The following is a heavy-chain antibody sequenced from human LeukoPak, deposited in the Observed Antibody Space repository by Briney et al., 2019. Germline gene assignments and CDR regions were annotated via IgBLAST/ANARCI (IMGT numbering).Heavy chain of an antibody. CDR3: VRDYYGAGDY. V-gene: IGHV3-74*01. J-gene: IGHJ4*02. CDR1: GFTFSSHW. CDR2: INSDGSTT. Sequence: GGSLRLSCAASGFTFSSHWMHWVRQAPGKGLVWVSRINSDGSTTTYADSVKGRFTISRDNAKNTLYLQMNSLRAEDTAVYYCVRDYYGAGDYWGQGTLVTVSS. D-gene: IGHD3-3*01.